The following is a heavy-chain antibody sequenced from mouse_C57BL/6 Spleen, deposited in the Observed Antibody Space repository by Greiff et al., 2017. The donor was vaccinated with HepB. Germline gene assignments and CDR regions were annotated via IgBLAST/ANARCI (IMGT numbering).Heavy chain of an antibody. CDR3: ARGGYYDYDPAWFAY. D-gene: IGHD2-4*01. J-gene: IGHJ3*01. CDR1: GYTFTDYN. CDR2: INPNNGGT. Sequence: EVKLQESGPELVKPGASVKIPCKASGYTFTDYNMDWVKQSHGKSLEWIGDINPNNGGTIYNQKFKGKATLTVDKSSSTAYMELRSLTSEDTAVYYCARGGYYDYDPAWFAYWGQGTLVTVSA. V-gene: IGHV1-18*01.